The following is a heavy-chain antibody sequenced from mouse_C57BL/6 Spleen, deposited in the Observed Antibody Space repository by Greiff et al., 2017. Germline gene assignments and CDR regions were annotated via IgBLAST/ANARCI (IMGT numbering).Heavy chain of an antibody. CDR1: GYTFTSYW. CDR2: IDPSDSYT. J-gene: IGHJ2*01. V-gene: IGHV1-50*01. Sequence: QVQLQQPGAELVKPGASVKLSCKASGYTFTSYWMQWVKQRPGQGLEWIGEIDPSDSYTNYNQKFKGKATLTVDTSSSTAYMQLSSLTSEDSAVYYCARKNYAKGFDYWGQGTTRTVSS. CDR3: ARKNYAKGFDY. D-gene: IGHD1-1*01.